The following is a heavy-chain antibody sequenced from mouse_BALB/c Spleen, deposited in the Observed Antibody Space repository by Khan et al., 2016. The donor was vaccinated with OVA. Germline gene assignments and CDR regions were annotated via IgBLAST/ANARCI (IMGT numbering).Heavy chain of an antibody. J-gene: IGHJ3*01. CDR3: ASHLTGSFAY. CDR2: ISSAGDYN. V-gene: IGHV5-6*01. Sequence: EVQGVESGGDLVKPGGSLKLSCAASGFIFSAFGMSWVRQTPDKCLEWVATISSAGDYNFYPDSVKGRFTISRDNAKNTLYLQMSSLRSEDTAMYYCASHLTGSFAYWGQGTLVTVSA. D-gene: IGHD4-1*01. CDR1: GFIFSAFG.